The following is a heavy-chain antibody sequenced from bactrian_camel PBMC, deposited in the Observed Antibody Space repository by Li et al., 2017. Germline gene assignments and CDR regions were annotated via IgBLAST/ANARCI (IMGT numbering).Heavy chain of an antibody. CDR3: TADPYLASTVGGITWADFGY. Sequence: QLVESGGGSVQAGGSLRLSCAASGYRVSGSLMTWFRQAPGKEREGVAAIRTRGIGTYYAASVKGRFTISQGNFKNTVHLEMNSLKPEDTAMYYCTADPYLASTVGGITWADFGYWGQGTQVTVS. CDR1: GYRVSGSL. V-gene: IGHV3S25*01. J-gene: IGHJ6*01. CDR2: IRTRGIGT. D-gene: IGHD6*01.